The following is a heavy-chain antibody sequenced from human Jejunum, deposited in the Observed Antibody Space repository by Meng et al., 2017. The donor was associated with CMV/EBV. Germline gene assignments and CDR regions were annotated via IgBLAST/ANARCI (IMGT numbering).Heavy chain of an antibody. D-gene: IGHD1-26*01. CDR2: IYYSGGT. V-gene: IGHV4-61*01. CDR1: GGSVSSGSYD. J-gene: IGHJ4*02. CDR3: ARVSVGASYYFDY. Sequence: GGSVSSGSYDWSWIRQPPGKGLEWIGYIYYSGGTNYNPSLKSRVTISIDTSKNQFSLKLSSVTAADTAVYYCARVSVGASYYFDYWGPGTLVTVSS.